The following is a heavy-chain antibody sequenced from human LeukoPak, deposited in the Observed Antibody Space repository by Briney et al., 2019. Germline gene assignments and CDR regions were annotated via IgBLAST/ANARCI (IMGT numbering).Heavy chain of an antibody. CDR1: GFTFSSYS. CDR3: ARDLGDHDYGDLGTR. D-gene: IGHD4-17*01. V-gene: IGHV3-21*01. Sequence: GGSLRLSCAASGFTFSSYSMNWVRQAPGKGLEWVSSISSSSSYIYYADSVKGRFTISRDNAKNSLYLQMNSLRAEDTAVYYCARDLGDHDYGDLGTRWGQGTLVTVSS. J-gene: IGHJ4*02. CDR2: ISSSSSYI.